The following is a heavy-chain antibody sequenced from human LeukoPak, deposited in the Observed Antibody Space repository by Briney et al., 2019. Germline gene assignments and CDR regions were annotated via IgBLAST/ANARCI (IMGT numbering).Heavy chain of an antibody. V-gene: IGHV1-69*06. J-gene: IGHJ6*02. Sequence: GASVKVSCKASGGTFSSYAISWVRQAPGQGLEWMGGIIPIFGTANYAQKFQGRVTMTEDTSTDTAYMELSSLRSEDTAVYYCATDTVGYCSGGSCYGAYYYGMDVWGQGTTVTVSS. CDR2: IIPIFGTA. CDR3: ATDTVGYCSGGSCYGAYYYGMDV. CDR1: GGTFSSYA. D-gene: IGHD2-15*01.